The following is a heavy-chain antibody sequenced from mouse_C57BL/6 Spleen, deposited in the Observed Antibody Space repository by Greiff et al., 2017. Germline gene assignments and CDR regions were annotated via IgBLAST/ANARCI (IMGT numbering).Heavy chain of an antibody. CDR2: ISGGGGNT. V-gene: IGHV5-9*01. Sequence: DVKLVESGGGLVKPGGSLKLSCAASGFTFSSYTMSWVRQTPEKRLEWVATISGGGGNTYYPDSVKGRFTISRDNAKNTLYLQMSSLRSEDTALYYCARQIYYDYDVDYWGQGTTLTVSS. CDR3: ARQIYYDYDVDY. CDR1: GFTFSSYT. D-gene: IGHD2-4*01. J-gene: IGHJ2*01.